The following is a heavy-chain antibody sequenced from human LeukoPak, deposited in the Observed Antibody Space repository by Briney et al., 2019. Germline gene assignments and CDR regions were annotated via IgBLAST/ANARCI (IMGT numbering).Heavy chain of an antibody. D-gene: IGHD2-21*01. Sequence: ASVKVSCKASGYTFTGYYMHWVRQAPGQGLEWMGWINPNSGGTNYAQKLHGRVTKTRDTSISTAYMELSRLRSDVTAVYYCARDCGVYQYEMDVWGKGTTVTVSS. V-gene: IGHV1-2*02. J-gene: IGHJ6*04. CDR3: ARDCGVYQYEMDV. CDR1: GYTFTGYY. CDR2: INPNSGGT.